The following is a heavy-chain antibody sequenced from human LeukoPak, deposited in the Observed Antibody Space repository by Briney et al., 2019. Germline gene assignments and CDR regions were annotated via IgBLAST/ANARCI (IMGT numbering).Heavy chain of an antibody. CDR3: GRPLQRGSWTQRALDY. CDR1: GYTFTSYD. V-gene: IGHV1-8*01. D-gene: IGHD3-10*01. J-gene: IGHJ4*02. CDR2: MNPNSGNA. Sequence: ASVTVSCTASGYTFTSYDISWVRQATGQGLEWMGWMNPNSGNAGYAQRFQGRVTMTRNNSISTAYMELTSLRSEDTAVYYCGRPLQRGSWTQRALDYWGQGTLVTVSS.